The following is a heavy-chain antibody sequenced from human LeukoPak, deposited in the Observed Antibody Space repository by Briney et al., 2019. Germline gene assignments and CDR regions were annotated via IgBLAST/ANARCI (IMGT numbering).Heavy chain of an antibody. D-gene: IGHD6-19*01. Sequence: SVKVSCKASGYTFSTYDVNWVRQAPGQGLEWMGGIIPIFGTANYAQKFQGRVTITADESTSTAYMELSSLRSEDTAVYYCARGYSSGWFPLWGQGTLVTVSS. CDR3: ARGYSSGWFPL. CDR1: GYTFSTYD. J-gene: IGHJ5*02. V-gene: IGHV1-69*13. CDR2: IIPIFGTA.